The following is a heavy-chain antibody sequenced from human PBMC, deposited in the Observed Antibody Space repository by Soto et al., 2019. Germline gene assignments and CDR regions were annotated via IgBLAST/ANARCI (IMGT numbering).Heavy chain of an antibody. D-gene: IGHD3-9*01. CDR3: ARDGYYDILTDYYYGMDV. J-gene: IGHJ6*02. Sequence: SVKVSCKASGGTFSSYAISWVRQAPGQGLEWMGGIIPIFGTANYAQKFQGRVTITADESTSTAYMELSSLRSEDTAVYYCARDGYYDILTDYYYGMDVWGQGTTVTVSS. CDR1: GGTFSSYA. V-gene: IGHV1-69*13. CDR2: IIPIFGTA.